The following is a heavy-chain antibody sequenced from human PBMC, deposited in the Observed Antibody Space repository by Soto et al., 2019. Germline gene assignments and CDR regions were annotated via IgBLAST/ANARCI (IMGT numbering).Heavy chain of an antibody. D-gene: IGHD2-15*01. J-gene: IGHJ6*02. V-gene: IGHV3-33*08. CDR3: ARADCTGAYCYSWPFNYGVDV. Sequence: QVQLVESGGGVVQPGGSLRLSCTTSGFTFNTYGMHWVRQAPGKGLEWVAIIWYGGSNKYYADSVKGPFTISRDNSKNTLYLTMNSLRADDTALYYCARADCTGAYCYSWPFNYGVDVWGQGTTVT. CDR1: GFTFNTYG. CDR2: IWYGGSNK.